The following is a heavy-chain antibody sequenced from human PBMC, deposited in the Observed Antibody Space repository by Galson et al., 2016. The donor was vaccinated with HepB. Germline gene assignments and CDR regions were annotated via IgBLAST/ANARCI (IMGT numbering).Heavy chain of an antibody. V-gene: IGHV1-2*06. Sequence: SVKVSCKASGYTFTAYYIHWVRQAPGRGLEWMGRINPNTGGTNYAQEFQGRVTMTRDTSISTAYMDLSSLRSDDTAVYYCATEIPRFAVVVYDYRGQGTLVTVSS. CDR1: GYTFTAYY. J-gene: IGHJ4*02. D-gene: IGHD3-3*01. CDR2: INPNTGGT. CDR3: ATEIPRFAVVVYDY.